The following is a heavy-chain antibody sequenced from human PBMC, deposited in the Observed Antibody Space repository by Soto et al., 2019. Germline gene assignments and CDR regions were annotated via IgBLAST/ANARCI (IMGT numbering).Heavy chain of an antibody. CDR1: GGSISSYY. Sequence: QVQLRESGPGLVKPSETLSLTCTVSGGSISSYYWSWIRQPPGKGLEWIGYIYYSGSTNYNPSLKSRVTISVDTSKNQFSLKLSSVTAADTAVYYCARHGGYDFWSGYSKDAFDIWGQGTMVTVSS. D-gene: IGHD3-3*01. V-gene: IGHV4-59*08. CDR2: IYYSGST. CDR3: ARHGGYDFWSGYSKDAFDI. J-gene: IGHJ3*02.